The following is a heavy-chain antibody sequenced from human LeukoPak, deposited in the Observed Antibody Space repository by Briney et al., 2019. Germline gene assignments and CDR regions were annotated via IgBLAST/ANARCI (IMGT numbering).Heavy chain of an antibody. CDR1: GYTLTELS. V-gene: IGHV1-24*01. Sequence: GASVKVSCKVSGYTLTELSMHWVRQAPGKGLEWMGGFDPEDGGTIYAQKFQGRVTMTEDTSTDTAYMELNSLRSEDTAVYYCATDLDIAVAGTIFDYWGQGTLVTVSS. CDR3: ATDLDIAVAGTIFDY. J-gene: IGHJ4*02. CDR2: FDPEDGGT. D-gene: IGHD6-19*01.